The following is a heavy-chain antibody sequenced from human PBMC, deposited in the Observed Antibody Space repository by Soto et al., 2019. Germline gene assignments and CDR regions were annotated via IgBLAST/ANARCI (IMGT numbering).Heavy chain of an antibody. V-gene: IGHV1-3*01. CDR1: GYTFTSYA. D-gene: IGHD4-17*01. J-gene: IGHJ6*02. Sequence: QVQLVQSGAEVKKPGASVKVSCKASGYTFTSYAMHWVRQAPGQRLEWMGWINAGNGNTKYSQKFQGRVTITRDTSASTAYMELSSLRSEDTAVYYCARDMTVTSNRYYYYYGMDVWGQGTTVTVSS. CDR2: INAGNGNT. CDR3: ARDMTVTSNRYYYYYGMDV.